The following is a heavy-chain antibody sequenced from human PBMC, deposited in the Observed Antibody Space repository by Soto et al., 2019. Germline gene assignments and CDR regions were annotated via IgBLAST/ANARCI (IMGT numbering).Heavy chain of an antibody. CDR2: IYYGGST. CDR1: GGSISSSSYY. J-gene: IGHJ5*02. CDR3: ARSLITLVPEAA. V-gene: IGHV4-39*01. Sequence: LQLQESGPGLVKPSETLSLTCTVSGGSISSSSYYWGWIRQPPGKGLEWIGSIYYGGSTYYNPSHKVRVTISVDPSKTQFSLKLSSVTAADTAVYSCARSLITLVPEAAWGQGTLVTVSS. D-gene: IGHD3-10*01.